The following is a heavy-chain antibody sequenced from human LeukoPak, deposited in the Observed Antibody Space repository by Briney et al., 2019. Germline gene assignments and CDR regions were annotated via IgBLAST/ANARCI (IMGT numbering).Heavy chain of an antibody. CDR1: GFNLRCFW. V-gene: IGHV3-7*04. Sequence: GGPLSLSCSVSGFNLRCFWMSWVRQPPGKGREWVANIKQYESEKFYVDSVKDRFTISRDNAKNSPYLQMSSLRVGDSAVYYCARGFYFSMTGLYYLDLWGGGTLVSVSS. CDR2: IKQYESEK. J-gene: IGHJ2*01. CDR3: ARGFYFSMTGLYYLDL. D-gene: IGHD2-15*01.